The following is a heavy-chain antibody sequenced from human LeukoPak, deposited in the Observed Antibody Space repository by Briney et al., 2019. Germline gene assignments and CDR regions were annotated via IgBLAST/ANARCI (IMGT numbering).Heavy chain of an antibody. V-gene: IGHV4-59*01. D-gene: IGHD1-26*01. CDR3: ARGGSGSYYGYFDL. CDR1: GGSISSYY. CDR2: IYYSGST. Sequence: SETLSLTCTVSGGSISSYYWSWIRQPPGKGLEWIGYIYYSGSTNYNPSLKSRVTISEDASKNQFSLKLSSVTAADTAVYCCARGGSGSYYGYFDLWSRGTLVTVSS. J-gene: IGHJ2*01.